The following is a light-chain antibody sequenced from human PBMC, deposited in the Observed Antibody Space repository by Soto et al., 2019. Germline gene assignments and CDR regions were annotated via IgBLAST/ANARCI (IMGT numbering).Light chain of an antibody. J-gene: IGLJ2*01. CDR1: SSDVGAYDY. CDR2: DVN. V-gene: IGLV2-14*03. Sequence: QLVLTQPASVSGSPGQSIAISCTGTSSDVGAYDYVSWYQQHPGKAPKLMINDVNHRPSGVSNRFSGSKSGNTASLTISGLQAEDEADYYCSSYTSSGSVIFGGGTKLTVL. CDR3: SSYTSSGSVI.